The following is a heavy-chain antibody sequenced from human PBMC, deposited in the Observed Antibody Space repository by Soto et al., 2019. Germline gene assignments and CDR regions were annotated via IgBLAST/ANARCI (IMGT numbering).Heavy chain of an antibody. V-gene: IGHV3-30*03. CDR2: LSHDGSNK. Sequence: GGSLRLSCAASGFIFSAFGIHWVRQAPGKGLEWVAFLSHDGSNKYYADSVRGRFTISRDNSKNTVYLQMNSLRPDDTAVYYCARDRDGGTYTYFDNWGQGSRVTVSS. CDR1: GFIFSAFG. D-gene: IGHD1-26*01. CDR3: ARDRDGGTYTYFDN. J-gene: IGHJ4*02.